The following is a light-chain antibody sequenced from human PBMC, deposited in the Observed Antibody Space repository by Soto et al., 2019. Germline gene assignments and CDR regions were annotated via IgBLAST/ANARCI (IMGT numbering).Light chain of an antibody. CDR1: QGSRDD. CDR3: LQHNSYPLT. CDR2: AAS. Sequence: DIQMTQSPSSVSASVGDRVTITCRASQGSRDDLAWYQQKPGKAPKRLIYAASSLQSGVPSRFSGSGSGTEFTLTTNSLQPEDFATYYCLQHNSYPLTVGGGPKVEIK. V-gene: IGKV1-17*01. J-gene: IGKJ4*01.